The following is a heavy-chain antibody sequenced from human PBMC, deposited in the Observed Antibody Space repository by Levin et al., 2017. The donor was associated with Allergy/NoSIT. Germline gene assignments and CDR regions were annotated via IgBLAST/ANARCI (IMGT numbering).Heavy chain of an antibody. CDR2: ISGSGGST. V-gene: IGHV3-23*01. J-gene: IGHJ4*02. CDR3: AKGYSPDEAAAGTRRLDY. Sequence: RGSLRLSCAASGFTFSSYAMSWVRQAPGKGLEWVSAISGSGGSTHYADSVKGRFTISRDNSKNTLYLQMNSLRAEDTAVYYCAKGYSPDEAAAGTRRLDYWGQGTLVTVSS. CDR1: GFTFSSYA. D-gene: IGHD6-13*01.